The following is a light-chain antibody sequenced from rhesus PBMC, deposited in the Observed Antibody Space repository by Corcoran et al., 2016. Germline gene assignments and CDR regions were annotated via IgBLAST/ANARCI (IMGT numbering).Light chain of an antibody. CDR3: QQDSSPPFT. V-gene: IGKV1-94*01. Sequence: DIQMSQSPSSLSASVGDRVTVSCRASQDVYKDLNWFQQKPGKAPTLLIFSASRLRTGVPSRFSAGGSGTDFTLTSSSLQPEDVATYYCQQDSSPPFTFGPGTKLDIK. J-gene: IGKJ3*01. CDR1: QDVYKD. CDR2: SAS.